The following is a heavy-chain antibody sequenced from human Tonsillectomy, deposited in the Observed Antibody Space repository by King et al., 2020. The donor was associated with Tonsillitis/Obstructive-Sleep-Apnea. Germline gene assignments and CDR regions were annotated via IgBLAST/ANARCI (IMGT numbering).Heavy chain of an antibody. J-gene: IGHJ6*02. CDR3: ARAPSTIFGVATSGHYYCGMDV. CDR2: INNSGST. CDR1: GGSISSNY. D-gene: IGHD3-3*01. V-gene: IGHV4-59*01. Sequence: QLQESGPGLVKPSETLSLTCSVSGGSISSNYWSWIRQSPGKGLEWIGYINNSGSTNYNPSLKSRVTISVDTSKNQFSLNMSSVTAADTAVYFCARAPSTIFGVATSGHYYCGMDVWGQGTTVTVSS.